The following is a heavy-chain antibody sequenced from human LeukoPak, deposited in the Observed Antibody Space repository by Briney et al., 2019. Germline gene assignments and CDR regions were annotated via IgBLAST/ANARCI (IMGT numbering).Heavy chain of an antibody. D-gene: IGHD3-16*02. V-gene: IGHV4-4*02. CDR2: IYHSGST. J-gene: IGHJ5*02. Sequence: PSETLSLTCAASGGSISSSNWWSWVRQPPGKGLEWIGEIYHSGSTNYNPSLKSRVTISVDKSKNQFSLKLSSVTAADTAVYYWARIYVWGSYLPQHCFDPGAREPWSPSPQ. CDR1: GGSISSSNW. CDR3: ARIYVWGSYLPQHCFDP.